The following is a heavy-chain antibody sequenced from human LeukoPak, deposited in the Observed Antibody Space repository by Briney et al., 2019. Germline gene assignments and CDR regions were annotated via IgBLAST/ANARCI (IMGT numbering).Heavy chain of an antibody. D-gene: IGHD3-16*02. Sequence: KTSETLSLTCAVYGGSFSGYYWSWIRQPPGKGLEWIGEINHSGSTNYNPSLKSRVTISVDTSKNQFSLKLSSVTAADTAVYYCARRRYYDYVWGSYRGYYFDYWGQGTLVTVSS. CDR2: INHSGST. V-gene: IGHV4-34*01. CDR3: ARRRYYDYVWGSYRGYYFDY. CDR1: GGSFSGYY. J-gene: IGHJ4*02.